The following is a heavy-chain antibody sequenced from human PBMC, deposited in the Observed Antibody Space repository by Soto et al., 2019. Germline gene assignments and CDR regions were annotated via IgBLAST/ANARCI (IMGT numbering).Heavy chain of an antibody. V-gene: IGHV1-69*01. Sequence: QVQLVQSGAEVKKPGSSVKVSCKASGGTFSSYAICWVRQAPGQGLEWMGGIIPIFGTANYAQKFQGRVTITADESTSTAYMELSSLRSEDTAVYYCASAGYYGSGSYFWFDPWGQGTLVTVSS. D-gene: IGHD3-10*01. CDR1: GGTFSSYA. CDR3: ASAGYYGSGSYFWFDP. J-gene: IGHJ5*02. CDR2: IIPIFGTA.